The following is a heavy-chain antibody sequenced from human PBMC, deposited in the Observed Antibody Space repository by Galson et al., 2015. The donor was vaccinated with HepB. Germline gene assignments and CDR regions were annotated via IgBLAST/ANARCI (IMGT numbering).Heavy chain of an antibody. Sequence: SLRLSCAASGFTFSSYGMHWVRQAPGKGLEWVAVIWSDGNHKYYADSVKGRFTVSRDNSGNTLYVEMNSLRVEDTAVYYCARGGPNYGSDACDIWGPGTMVTVSS. V-gene: IGHV3-33*01. J-gene: IGHJ3*02. CDR3: ARGGPNYGSDACDI. D-gene: IGHD4-17*01. CDR1: GFTFSSYG. CDR2: IWSDGNHK.